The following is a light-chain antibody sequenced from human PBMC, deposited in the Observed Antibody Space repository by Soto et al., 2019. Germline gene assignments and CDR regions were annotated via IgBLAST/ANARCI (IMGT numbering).Light chain of an antibody. J-gene: IGLJ2*01. CDR2: DVS. CDR3: SSYPSTNAVVL. Sequence: QSALPQPASVSGSRGQSITISCTGTSSDDDDYNYVSWYQQHPGKAPKLIISDVSSRPSGISNRFSGSKSGNTASLTISGLQAEDEADYYCSSYPSTNAVVLFGGGTQLTVL. V-gene: IGLV2-14*03. CDR1: SSDDDDYNY.